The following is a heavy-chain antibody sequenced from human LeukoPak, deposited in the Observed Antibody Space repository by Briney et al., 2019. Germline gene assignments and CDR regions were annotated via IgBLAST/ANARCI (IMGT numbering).Heavy chain of an antibody. CDR2: INPNSGGT. CDR3: ARARWQLVPYFDS. V-gene: IGHV1-2*02. Sequence: ASVKVSCKASGYTFTDYYMHWVRQAPGQGLGWMGWINPNSGGTNFAQKFQGRVAMTRDTSISTAYMELGSLRSDDTAVYCCARARWQLVPYFDSWGQGTPVTVSS. CDR1: GYTFTDYY. J-gene: IGHJ4*02. D-gene: IGHD6-6*01.